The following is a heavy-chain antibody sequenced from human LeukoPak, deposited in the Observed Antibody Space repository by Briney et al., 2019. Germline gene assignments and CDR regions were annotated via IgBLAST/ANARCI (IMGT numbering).Heavy chain of an antibody. V-gene: IGHV3-43*02. CDR3: AKDGRWLQQYYFDY. CDR2: ICGDGGST. J-gene: IGHJ4*02. CDR1: GFTFDDYA. D-gene: IGHD5-24*01. Sequence: GGSLRLSCAGSGFTFDDYAMHWVRQAPGKGLEWVSLICGDGGSTYYADSVKGRFTISRDNSKNSLYLQMNSLRTEDTALYYCAKDGRWLQQYYFDYWGQGTLVTVSS.